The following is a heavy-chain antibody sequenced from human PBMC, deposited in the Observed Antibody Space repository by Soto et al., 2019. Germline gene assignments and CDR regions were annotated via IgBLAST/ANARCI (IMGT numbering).Heavy chain of an antibody. D-gene: IGHD3-10*01. CDR3: AHSPDYYYSGSYSPFDY. J-gene: IGHJ4*02. CDR2: IYWDDDK. Sequence: QITLKESGPTLVKPTQTLTLTCAFSGFSLTTTGVGVGWFRQPPGKALEWLALIYWDDDKRYSPSLKTRLTIIKDTSKNQVVLTMTNMDPVDTATYYCAHSPDYYYSGSYSPFDYWGQGTLVTVSS. CDR1: GFSLTTTGVG. V-gene: IGHV2-5*02.